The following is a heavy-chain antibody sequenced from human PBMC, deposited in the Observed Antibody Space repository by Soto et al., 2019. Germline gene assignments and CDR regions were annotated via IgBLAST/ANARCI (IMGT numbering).Heavy chain of an antibody. CDR3: ARDSSISGSYYLMYYYYGMDV. CDR2: ISAYNGNT. V-gene: IGHV1-18*04. Sequence: ASVKVSCKASGYTFTSYGISWVRQAPGQGLEWMGWISAYNGNTNYAQKLQGRVTMTTDTSTSTTYMELRSLRSDDTAVYYCARDSSISGSYYLMYYYYGMDVWGQGTTVTVSS. CDR1: GYTFTSYG. D-gene: IGHD1-26*01. J-gene: IGHJ6*02.